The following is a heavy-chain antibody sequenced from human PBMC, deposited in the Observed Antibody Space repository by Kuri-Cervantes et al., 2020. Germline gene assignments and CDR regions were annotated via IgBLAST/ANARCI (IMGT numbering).Heavy chain of an antibody. CDR1: GGSISSSSYY. D-gene: IGHD3-22*01. CDR2: IYYSGST. J-gene: IGHJ2*01. Sequence: SETLSLTCTVSGGSISSSSYYWSWIRQPPGKGLEWIGSIYYSGSTYYNPSLKSRVTISVDTSKNQFSLKLSSVTAADTAVYYCARHYYDSSGYFGFWYFDLWGRGTLVTVSS. V-gene: IGHV4-39*01. CDR3: ARHYYDSSGYFGFWYFDL.